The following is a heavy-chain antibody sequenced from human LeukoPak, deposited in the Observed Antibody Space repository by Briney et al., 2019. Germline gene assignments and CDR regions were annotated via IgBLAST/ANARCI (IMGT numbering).Heavy chain of an antibody. V-gene: IGHV3-11*01. D-gene: IGHD1-7*01. CDR1: GFTFSDYY. Sequence: RGSLRLSCAASGFTFSDYYMSWIRQAPGKGLEWVSYISSSGSTIYYADSVKGRFIISRDNAKNSLYLQMNSLRAEDTAVYYCARDMKLLGVDPWGQGTLVTVSS. J-gene: IGHJ5*02. CDR3: ARDMKLLGVDP. CDR2: ISSSGSTI.